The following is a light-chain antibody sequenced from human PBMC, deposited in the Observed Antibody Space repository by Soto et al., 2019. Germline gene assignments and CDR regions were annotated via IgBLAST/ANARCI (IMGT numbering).Light chain of an antibody. CDR3: GAWDDSLSAV. CDR1: KSNIGNNY. V-gene: IGLV1-51*01. Sequence: QSVLTQPPSVSAAPGQKVTISCSGSKSNIGNNYVSWYQHLPGTAPKLLIYDNSKRPTGIPDRFSGSKSGTSATLGITGLQTGDEADYYCGAWDDSLSAVFGRGTKLTVL. CDR2: DNS. J-gene: IGLJ2*01.